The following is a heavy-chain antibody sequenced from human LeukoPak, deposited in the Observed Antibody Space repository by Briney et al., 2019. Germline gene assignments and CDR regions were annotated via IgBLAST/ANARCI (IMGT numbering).Heavy chain of an antibody. CDR2: INPNSGGT. Sequence: ASVKVSCKVSGYTFTDFFMHWVRQAPGQGLEWMGRINPNSGGTNYAQNFQGRVSMTWDTSISTAYMELRRLTSDDTAVYYCARYGSPYYFVDYWGQGTLVTVSS. V-gene: IGHV1-2*06. CDR1: GYTFTDFF. CDR3: ARYGSPYYFVDY. J-gene: IGHJ4*02. D-gene: IGHD2/OR15-2a*01.